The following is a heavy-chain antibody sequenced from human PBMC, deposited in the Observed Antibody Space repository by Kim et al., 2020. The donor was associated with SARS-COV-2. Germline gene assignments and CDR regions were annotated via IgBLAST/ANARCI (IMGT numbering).Heavy chain of an antibody. Sequence: GGSLRLSCAASGFTFSSYWMSWVRQAPGKGLEWVANIKQDGSEKYYVDSVKGRFTISRDNAKNSLYLQMNSLRAEDTAVYYCATGRHVDIVATIQDYWGQGTLVPVSS. CDR1: GFTFSSYW. D-gene: IGHD5-12*01. CDR3: ATGRHVDIVATIQDY. V-gene: IGHV3-7*01. CDR2: IKQDGSEK. J-gene: IGHJ4*01.